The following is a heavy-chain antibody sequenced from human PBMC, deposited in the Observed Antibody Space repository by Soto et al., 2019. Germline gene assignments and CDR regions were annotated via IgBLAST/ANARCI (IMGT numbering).Heavy chain of an antibody. V-gene: IGHV1-46*01. CDR3: ARGVYGDFQTNWFDP. CDR1: GYPFTSYY. CDR2: INPSGGST. D-gene: IGHD4-17*01. Sequence: GASLKVSCKSSGYPFTSYYIHWVRQAPGQGLEWMGIINPSGGSTSYAQKFQGRVTMTRDTSTSTVYMELSSLRSEDTAVYYCARGVYGDFQTNWFDPWGQGTLVTVSS. J-gene: IGHJ5*02.